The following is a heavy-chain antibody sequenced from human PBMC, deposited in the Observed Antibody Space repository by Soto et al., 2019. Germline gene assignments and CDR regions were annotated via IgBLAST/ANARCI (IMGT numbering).Heavy chain of an antibody. CDR2: IYTGDTT. J-gene: IGHJ6*03. V-gene: IGHV3-66*01. D-gene: IGHD3-22*01. CDR3: VMDGLDCRGYMCFGIPMDV. CDR1: GFTVTTKY. Sequence: QLVESGGGLVQPGGSLRLSGSASGFTVTTKYMSWVRQAPGRVLAWVSLIYTGDTTSYADSVRGRYTISRDRFRNPLYLQMNSLRGEVTAVQYCVMDGLDCRGYMCFGIPMDVWGKGTTVTVSS.